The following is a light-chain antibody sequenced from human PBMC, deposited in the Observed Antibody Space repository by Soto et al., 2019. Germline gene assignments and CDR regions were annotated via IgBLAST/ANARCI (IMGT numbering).Light chain of an antibody. J-gene: IGLJ2*01. CDR3: QVWDSNTDHL. CDR1: NIDSRT. Sequence: SYELTQPPSVSVAPGQTATISCGENNIDSRTVHWYQQKPGQAPLLVVYDNSDRPSGIPERFSGSNSGNTATLTINRVEGGDEADYFCQVWDSNTDHLFGGGTKLTVL. CDR2: DNS. V-gene: IGLV3-21*02.